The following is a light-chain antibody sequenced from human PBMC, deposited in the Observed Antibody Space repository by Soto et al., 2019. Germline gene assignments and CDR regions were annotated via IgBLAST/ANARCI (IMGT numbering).Light chain of an antibody. CDR3: SSYAGSNNQV. CDR2: EVS. CDR1: SSDVGGYNY. V-gene: IGLV2-8*01. Sequence: QSALTQPPSASGSPGQSVTISCTGTSSDVGGYNYVSWYQQHPGRAPKLMIYEVSKRPSGVPDRFSGSKSGNTASLTVSGLQTEDVADYYCSSYAGSNNQVFGTGTKLTVL. J-gene: IGLJ1*01.